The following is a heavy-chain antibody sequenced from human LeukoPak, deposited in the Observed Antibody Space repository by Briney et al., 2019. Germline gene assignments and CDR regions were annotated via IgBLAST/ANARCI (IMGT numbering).Heavy chain of an antibody. CDR3: ANERKSLHYDFWSGQFDY. J-gene: IGHJ4*02. V-gene: IGHV3-23*01. CDR2: ISGSGGST. CDR1: GFTFSSYA. Sequence: QAGGSLRLSCAASGFTFSSYAMSWVRQAPGKGLEWVSAISGSGGSTYYADSVKGRFTISRDNAKNSLYLQMNSLRAEDTALYYCANERKSLHYDFWSGQFDYWGQGTLVTVSS. D-gene: IGHD3-3*01.